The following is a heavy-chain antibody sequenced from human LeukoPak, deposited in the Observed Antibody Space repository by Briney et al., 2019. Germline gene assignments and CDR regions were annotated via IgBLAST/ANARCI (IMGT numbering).Heavy chain of an antibody. CDR1: GFTFSSYL. D-gene: IGHD1-14*01. V-gene: IGHV3-7*01. J-gene: IGHJ4*02. Sequence: GGSLRLSCAASGFTFSSYLMSWVRQAPGKGLELVANIKQDGSEKYYVDSVKGRFTISRDNAKNSLYLQMNSLRAEDTAVYYCARNQRRLDYWGQGTLVTVSS. CDR2: IKQDGSEK. CDR3: ARNQRRLDY.